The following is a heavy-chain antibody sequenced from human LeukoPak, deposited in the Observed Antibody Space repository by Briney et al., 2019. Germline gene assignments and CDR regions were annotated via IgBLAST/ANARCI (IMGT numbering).Heavy chain of an antibody. J-gene: IGHJ4*02. V-gene: IGHV4-39*07. CDR3: ARVVGYSYYFDY. Sequence: PSETLSLTCIVSGGSISSSNYYWGWIRQSPGKGLEWIGSIYSRGSTYYNSSLKSRVIVSSDMSKNQFSLMLNSVTAADTAVYYCARVVGYSYYFDYWGQGTLVTVSS. CDR1: GGSISSSNYY. D-gene: IGHD5-18*01. CDR2: IYSRGST.